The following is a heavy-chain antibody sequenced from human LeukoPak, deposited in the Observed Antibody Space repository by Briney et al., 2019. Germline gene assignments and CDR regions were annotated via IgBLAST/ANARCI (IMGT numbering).Heavy chain of an antibody. CDR3: ARDRGFGQADV. CDR1: GFTFSGYW. D-gene: IGHD3-10*01. CDR2: IKQDGGEK. J-gene: IGHJ6*04. Sequence: GGSLTLSCAASGFTFSGYWMSWLRQAPGKGLEWVANIKQDGGEKYYVDSVKGRFTISRDNAKNSLYLQMNSLRAEDTAVYYCARDRGFGQADVWGKGTTVTVSS. V-gene: IGHV3-7*01.